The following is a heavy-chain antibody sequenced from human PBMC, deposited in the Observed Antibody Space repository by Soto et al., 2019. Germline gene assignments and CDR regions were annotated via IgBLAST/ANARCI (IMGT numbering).Heavy chain of an antibody. V-gene: IGHV4-59*01. Sequence: SETLSLTCTVSGGSISSYYWSWVRQPPGKGLEWIGYIYYTGNTNYNPSLKSRVTISIDTSKNQFSLKLSSVTAADTAVYYCTTYYDILTGYYSFDYWGQGNLVTGLL. J-gene: IGHJ4*01. CDR3: TTYYDILTGYYSFDY. CDR1: GGSISSYY. D-gene: IGHD3-9*01. CDR2: IYYTGNT.